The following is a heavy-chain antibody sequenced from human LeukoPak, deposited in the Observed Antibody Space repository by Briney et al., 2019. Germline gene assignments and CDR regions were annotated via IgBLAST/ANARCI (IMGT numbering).Heavy chain of an antibody. D-gene: IGHD3-3*01. Sequence: PGGSLRLSCAASGFTFSSYAMSWVRQAPGEGLEWVSTISGSGVNTYYADSVKGRFTISRDNAKNSLYLQMNSLRAEDTAVYYCARDRGYSIFGMVTLDYWGQGTLVTVSS. CDR3: ARDRGYSIFGMVTLDY. V-gene: IGHV3-23*01. CDR2: ISGSGVNT. J-gene: IGHJ4*02. CDR1: GFTFSSYA.